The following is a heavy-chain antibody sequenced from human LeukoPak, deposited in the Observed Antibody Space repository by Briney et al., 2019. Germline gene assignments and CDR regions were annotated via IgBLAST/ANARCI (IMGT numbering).Heavy chain of an antibody. D-gene: IGHD4-17*01. Sequence: GGSLRLSCAASGFTFSSYGIHWVRQAPGKGLEWVAVISYDGSNKYYADSVKGRFTISRDNSKNTLYLQMNSLRAEDTAVYYCAKDATTVTTSGWFDPWGQGTLVTVSS. CDR3: AKDATTVTTSGWFDP. J-gene: IGHJ5*02. CDR1: GFTFSSYG. V-gene: IGHV3-30*18. CDR2: ISYDGSNK.